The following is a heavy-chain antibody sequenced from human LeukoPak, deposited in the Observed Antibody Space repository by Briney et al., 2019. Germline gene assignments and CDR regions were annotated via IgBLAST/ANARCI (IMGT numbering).Heavy chain of an antibody. D-gene: IGHD6-19*01. CDR1: GYTFTGYY. Sequence: GASVKVSCKASGYTFTGYYMHWVRQAPGQGLEWMGWINPNSGGTNYAQKFQGWVTMTRDTSISTAYMELSRLRSDDTAVYYCARSQRWPEDPSSGWYFDYWGQGTLVTVSS. CDR2: INPNSGGT. CDR3: ARSQRWPEDPSSGWYFDY. V-gene: IGHV1-2*04. J-gene: IGHJ4*02.